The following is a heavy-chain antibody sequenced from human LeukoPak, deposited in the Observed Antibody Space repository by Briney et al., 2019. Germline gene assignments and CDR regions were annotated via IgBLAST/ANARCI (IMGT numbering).Heavy chain of an antibody. V-gene: IGHV4-59*12. D-gene: IGHD3-9*01. CDR3: ARAKGNYDILTGYYPHRDFEL. Sequence: PSETLSLTCTVPGGSISSYYWSWIRQPPGKGLEWIGYIYYSGSTNYNPSLKSRVTISVDTSKNQFSLKLSSVTAADTAVYYCARAKGNYDILTGYYPHRDFELCGRGTQVTVSS. J-gene: IGHJ2*01. CDR1: GGSISSYY. CDR2: IYYSGST.